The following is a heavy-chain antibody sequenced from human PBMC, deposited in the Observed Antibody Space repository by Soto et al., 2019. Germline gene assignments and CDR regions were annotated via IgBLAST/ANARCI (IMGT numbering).Heavy chain of an antibody. D-gene: IGHD3-22*01. V-gene: IGHV1-18*01. Sequence: GASVKVSCKASGYTFTSYGISWVRQAPGQGLEWMGWISAYNGNTNYAQKLQGRVTMTTDTSTSTAYMELRSLRSDDTAAYYCARDFDSSGYYYYYYGMDVWGQGTTVTVSS. CDR1: GYTFTSYG. J-gene: IGHJ6*02. CDR2: ISAYNGNT. CDR3: ARDFDSSGYYYYYYGMDV.